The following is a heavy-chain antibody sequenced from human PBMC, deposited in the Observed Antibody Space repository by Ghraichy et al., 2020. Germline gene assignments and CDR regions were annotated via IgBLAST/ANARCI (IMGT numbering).Heavy chain of an antibody. Sequence: SVKVSCKASGGTFSSYAISWVRQAPGQGLEWMGGIIPIFGTANYAQKFQGRVTITADESTSTAYMELSSLRSEDTAVYYCAAQRGGPYHDAFDIWGQGTMVTVSS. D-gene: IGHD3-16*01. CDR2: IIPIFGTA. V-gene: IGHV1-69*13. CDR3: AAQRGGPYHDAFDI. J-gene: IGHJ3*02. CDR1: GGTFSSYA.